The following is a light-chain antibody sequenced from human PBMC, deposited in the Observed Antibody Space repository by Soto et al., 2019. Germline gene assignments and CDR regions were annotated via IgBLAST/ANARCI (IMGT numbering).Light chain of an antibody. V-gene: IGKV1-8*01. J-gene: IGKJ5*01. CDR3: QQRSNWIT. CDR2: AAS. Sequence: AIRMTQSPSSFSASTGDRVTITCRASQGISSYLAWYQQKPGKAPKLLIYAASTLQSGVPSRFSGSGSATDFTLTISSLEPEDFAVYYCQQRSNWITFGQGTRLEIK. CDR1: QGISSY.